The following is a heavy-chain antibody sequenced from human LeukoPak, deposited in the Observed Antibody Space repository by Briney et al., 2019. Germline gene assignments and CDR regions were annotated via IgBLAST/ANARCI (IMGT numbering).Heavy chain of an antibody. V-gene: IGHV4-59*01. CDR2: IYHSGSA. D-gene: IGHD5-12*01. CDR1: GGSISSYY. CDR3: ARGGGGYAFDY. J-gene: IGHJ4*02. Sequence: SETLSLTCTVSGGSISSYYWSWIRQPPGKGLEWIGHIYHSGSANYSPSLKSRVTMSADTSKNQFSLKLTSVTAADTAVYYFARGGGGYAFDYWGQGTLVTVSS.